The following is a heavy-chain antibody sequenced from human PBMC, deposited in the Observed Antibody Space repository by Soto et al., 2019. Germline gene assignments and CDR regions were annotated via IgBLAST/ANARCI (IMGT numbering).Heavy chain of an antibody. CDR1: GGTFNNYA. CDR2: IIPISGTT. CDR3: ARWGGLSCSGAVCFKKPFDY. V-gene: IGHV1-69*06. Sequence: QVQLVQSGAEGKRPESSMKVSCKPSGGTFNNYAINWVRQAPGQGLEWMGAIIPISGTTKYAQKFQGRVTMTADKSTSTVYMDLSSLRSEDTAVYYCARWGGLSCSGAVCFKKPFDYWGQGTLVTVSS. D-gene: IGHD2-8*02. J-gene: IGHJ4*02.